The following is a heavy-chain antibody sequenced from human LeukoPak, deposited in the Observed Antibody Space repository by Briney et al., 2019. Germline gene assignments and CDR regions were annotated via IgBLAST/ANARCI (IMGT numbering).Heavy chain of an antibody. V-gene: IGHV1-18*01. CDR3: ARWEILEYGMDV. CDR1: GYTFTSYG. Sequence: ASVKVSCKASGYTFTSYGISWVRQAPGQGLEWMGWISAYNGNTNYAQELQGRVIMTTDTSTSTAYMELRSLRSDDTAVYYCARWEILEYGMDVWGQGTTVTVSS. J-gene: IGHJ6*02. D-gene: IGHD3-3*01. CDR2: ISAYNGNT.